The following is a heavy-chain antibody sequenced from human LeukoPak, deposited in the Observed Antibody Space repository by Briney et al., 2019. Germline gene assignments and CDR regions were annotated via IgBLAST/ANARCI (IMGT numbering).Heavy chain of an antibody. CDR3: ARAPYDSSGSLDY. V-gene: IGHV4-59*01. D-gene: IGHD3-22*01. J-gene: IGHJ4*02. Sequence: PSETLSLTCTVSGGSISSYYWSWIRQPPGKGLGWIGYIYYSGSTNYNPSLKSRVTISVDTPKKQFSLKLRSVTAADTAVFYCARAPYDSSGSLDYWGQGTLVTVSS. CDR1: GGSISSYY. CDR2: IYYSGST.